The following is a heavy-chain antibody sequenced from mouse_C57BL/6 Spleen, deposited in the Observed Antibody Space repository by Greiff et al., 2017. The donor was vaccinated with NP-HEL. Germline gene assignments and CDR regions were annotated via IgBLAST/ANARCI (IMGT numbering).Heavy chain of an antibody. CDR1: GYTFTSYG. Sequence: QVQLQQSGAELARPGASVKLSCKASGYTFTSYGISWVKQRTGQGLEWIGEIYPRSGNTYYNEKFKGKATLTADKSSSTAYMEIRSLTSEDSSVYFCARDLTPLYFDVWGTGTTVTVSS. D-gene: IGHD4-1*01. CDR2: IYPRSGNT. V-gene: IGHV1-81*01. CDR3: ARDLTPLYFDV. J-gene: IGHJ1*03.